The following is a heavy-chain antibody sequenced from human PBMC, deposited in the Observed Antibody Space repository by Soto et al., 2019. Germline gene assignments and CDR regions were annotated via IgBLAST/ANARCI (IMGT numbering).Heavy chain of an antibody. CDR2: IYYSGST. D-gene: IGHD3-16*01. V-gene: IGHV4-59*01. Sequence: SETLSLTCTVSGGSISSYYWSWIRQPPGKGLEWIGYIYYSGSTNYNPSLKSRVTISVDTSKNQFSLKLSSVTAADTAVYYCARDHDPRYYYYGMDVWGQGTTVTVSS. J-gene: IGHJ6*02. CDR3: ARDHDPRYYYYGMDV. CDR1: GGSISSYY.